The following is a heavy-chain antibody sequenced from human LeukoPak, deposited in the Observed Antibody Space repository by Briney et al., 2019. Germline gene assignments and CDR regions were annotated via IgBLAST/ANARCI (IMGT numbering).Heavy chain of an antibody. V-gene: IGHV4-61*01. CDR1: GGSVSSGSYY. J-gene: IGHJ4*02. D-gene: IGHD6-13*01. CDR2: IYYSGST. CDR3: ARWGLGDSSSWYEYFDY. Sequence: PSETLSLTCTVSGGSVSSGSYYWSWIRQPPGKGLEWIGYIYYSGSTNYNPSLKSRVTISVDTSKNQFSLKLSSVTAADTAVYYCARWGLGDSSSWYEYFDYWGQGTLVTVSS.